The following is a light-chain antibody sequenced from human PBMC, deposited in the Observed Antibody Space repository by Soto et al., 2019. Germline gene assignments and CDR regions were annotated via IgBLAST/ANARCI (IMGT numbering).Light chain of an antibody. CDR1: QNVLYSSNNKNY. CDR3: QQYYSTPWT. CDR2: CAS. V-gene: IGKV4-1*01. Sequence: DIVMTQSPDSLAVSLGERATINSKSSQNVLYSSNNKNYLAWYQQKPGQLHKLLIYCASTRESGVPDRFSGSGSGTDFTLTISSLQAEDVAVYYCQQYYSTPWTFGQGTKVEI. J-gene: IGKJ1*01.